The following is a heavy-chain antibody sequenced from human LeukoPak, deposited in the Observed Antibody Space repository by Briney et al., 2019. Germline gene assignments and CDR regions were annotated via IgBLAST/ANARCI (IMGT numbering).Heavy chain of an antibody. V-gene: IGHV4-34*01. Sequence: PSETLSLTCAVYGGSFSGYYWSWIRQPPGKGLEWIGEINHSGSTNYNPSLKSRVTISVDTSKNQFSLKLSSVTAADTAVYYCARGRIAVAGRLTYYLDYWGQGTLVTVSS. CDR1: GGSFSGYY. D-gene: IGHD6-19*01. CDR3: ARGRIAVAGRLTYYLDY. CDR2: INHSGST. J-gene: IGHJ4*02.